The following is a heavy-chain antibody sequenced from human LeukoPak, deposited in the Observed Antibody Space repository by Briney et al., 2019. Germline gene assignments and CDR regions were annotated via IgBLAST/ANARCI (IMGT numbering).Heavy chain of an antibody. CDR2: IYSGGST. Sequence: GGSLRLSCAASGFTVSSNYMSRVRPAPGKGLEWVSVIYSGGSTYYADSVKGRFTISRDNSKNTLYLQMNSLRAEDTAVYYCARDGRITMVRGATARWFDPWGQGTLVTVSS. J-gene: IGHJ5*02. CDR1: GFTVSSNY. D-gene: IGHD3-10*01. CDR3: ARDGRITMVRGATARWFDP. V-gene: IGHV3-66*01.